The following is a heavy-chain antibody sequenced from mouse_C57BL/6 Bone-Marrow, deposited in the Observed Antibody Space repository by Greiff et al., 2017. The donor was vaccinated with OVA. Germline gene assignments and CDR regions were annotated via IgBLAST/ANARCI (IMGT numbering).Heavy chain of an antibody. J-gene: IGHJ2*01. CDR1: GYTFTSYW. CDR3: AREGGYYDGYFDY. Sequence: QVQLKQSGAELVKPGASVKMSCKASGYTFTSYWITWVKQRPGQGLEWIGDIYPGSGSTNYNEKFKSKATLTVDTSSSTAYMQLSSLTSEDSAVYYCAREGGYYDGYFDYWGQGTTLTVSS. V-gene: IGHV1-55*01. CDR2: IYPGSGST. D-gene: IGHD2-3*01.